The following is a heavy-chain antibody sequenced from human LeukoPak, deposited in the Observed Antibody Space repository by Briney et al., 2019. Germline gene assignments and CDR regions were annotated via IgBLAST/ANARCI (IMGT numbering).Heavy chain of an antibody. CDR3: ARGYCSGGTCRYVTKYFDY. Sequence: GESLKISCSASGYSFTTYWIGWVRQMPGKGLEWMGIINPGDSDFRYSPSFQGQVTISADKSITTAYLQWSSLKASDTAMYYCARGYCSGGTCRYVTKYFDYWGQGTLVTVSS. J-gene: IGHJ4*02. V-gene: IGHV5-51*01. D-gene: IGHD2-15*01. CDR2: INPGDSDF. CDR1: GYSFTTYW.